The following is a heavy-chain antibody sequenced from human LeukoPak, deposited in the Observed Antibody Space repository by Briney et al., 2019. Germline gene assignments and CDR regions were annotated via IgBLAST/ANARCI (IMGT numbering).Heavy chain of an antibody. CDR2: MYNSVSI. J-gene: IGHJ4*02. CDR3: ARNSSSGFFDY. D-gene: IGHD6-6*01. V-gene: IGHV4-38-2*01. Sequence: PSETLSLTCVVSGYSIRNGDYWGWIRQSPGKGLEWIASMYNSVSIDYNPSLKSRVTMLVDTSKNEFSLKMRSVTAADTAVYYCARNSSSGFFDYWGQGTLATVSS. CDR1: GYSIRNGDY.